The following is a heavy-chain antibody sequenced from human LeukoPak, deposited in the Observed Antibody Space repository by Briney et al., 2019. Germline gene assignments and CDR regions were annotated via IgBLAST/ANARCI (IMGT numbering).Heavy chain of an antibody. CDR1: GFTFSSYW. Sequence: GGSLRLSCVASGFTFSSYWMHWVRQAPGKGLVWVSHINSDGSTTTYADSVKGRFTISRDNAKNTLYLQMNSLRAEDTAIYYCAILTGIAAAAWGQGTLVTVSS. CDR3: AILTGIAAAA. V-gene: IGHV3-74*01. J-gene: IGHJ5*02. CDR2: INSDGSTT. D-gene: IGHD6-13*01.